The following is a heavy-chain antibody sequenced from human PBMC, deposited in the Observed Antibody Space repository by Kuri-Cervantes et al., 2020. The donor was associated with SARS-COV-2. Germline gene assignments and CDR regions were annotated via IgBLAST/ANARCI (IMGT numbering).Heavy chain of an antibody. V-gene: IGHV4-59*02. CDR1: GGSVSSYY. CDR2: IYYSGST. Sequence: ESLKISCTVSGGSVSSYYWSWIRQPPGKGLEWIGYIYYSGSTNYNPSLKSRVNISVDTSKNQFSLKLSSVTAADTAVYYCARGGYSSVWYAVDWGKGTLVTVSS. J-gene: IGHJ4*02. CDR3: ARGGYSSVWYAVD. D-gene: IGHD6-19*01.